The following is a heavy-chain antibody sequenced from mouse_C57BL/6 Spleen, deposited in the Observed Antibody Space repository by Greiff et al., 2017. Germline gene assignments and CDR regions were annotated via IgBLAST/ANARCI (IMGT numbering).Heavy chain of an antibody. CDR2: IDPETGGT. J-gene: IGHJ2*01. Sequence: QVQLKQSGAELVRPGASVTLSCKASGYTFTDYEMHWVKQTPVHGLEWIGAIDPETGGTAYNQKFKGKAILTADKSSSTAYMELRSLTSEDSAVYYCTRLVLYYFDYWGQGTTLTVSS. CDR3: TRLVLYYFDY. V-gene: IGHV1-15*01. CDR1: GYTFTDYE. D-gene: IGHD2-10*02.